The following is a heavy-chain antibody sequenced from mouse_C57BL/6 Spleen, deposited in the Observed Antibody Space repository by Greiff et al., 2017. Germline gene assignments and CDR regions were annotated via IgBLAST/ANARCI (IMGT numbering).Heavy chain of an antibody. CDR1: GFNIKNTY. CDR3: ARVLSGTPWNLDY. V-gene: IGHV14-3*01. J-gene: IGHJ2*01. D-gene: IGHD4-1*01. CDR2: IDPANGNT. Sequence: VHVKQSVAELVRPGASVKLSCTASGFNIKNTYMHWVKQRPEQGLEWIGRIDPANGNTKYAPKFQGKATITADTSSNTAYLQLSSLTSEDTAIYYCARVLSGTPWNLDYWGQGTTLTVSS.